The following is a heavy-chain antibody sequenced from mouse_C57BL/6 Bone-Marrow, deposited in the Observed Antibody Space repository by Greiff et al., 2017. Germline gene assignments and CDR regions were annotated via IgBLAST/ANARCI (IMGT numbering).Heavy chain of an antibody. CDR3: ARASPYLYYYAMDY. D-gene: IGHD5-1*01. CDR1: GFSINSDCY. V-gene: IGHV3-3*01. J-gene: IGHJ4*01. CDR2: TFYSGIT. Sequence: EVQLQESGPSLVRPSQTLSLTCTVTGFSINSDCYWTWIRQFPGNKLEYIGYTFYSGITYYNPSLESRTYITRDTSKNQFSLKLSSVTTEDTATYYCARASPYLYYYAMDYWGQGTSVTVSS.